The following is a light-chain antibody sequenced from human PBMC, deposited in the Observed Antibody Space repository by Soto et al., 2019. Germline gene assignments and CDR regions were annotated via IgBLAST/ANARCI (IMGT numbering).Light chain of an antibody. Sequence: QSALTQPASVSGSPGQSITISCTGTSSDIGGYNYVSWYQQHPGKAPKLMIYAVTDRPSGISNRFSGSKSGNTASLTISGLQPEDEADYHCSSYTTIGTWVFGGGTQLTVL. CDR2: AVT. V-gene: IGLV2-14*01. J-gene: IGLJ3*02. CDR3: SSYTTIGTWV. CDR1: SSDIGGYNY.